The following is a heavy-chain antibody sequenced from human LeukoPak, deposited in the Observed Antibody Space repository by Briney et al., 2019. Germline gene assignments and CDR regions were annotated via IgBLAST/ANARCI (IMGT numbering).Heavy chain of an antibody. J-gene: IGHJ4*02. CDR2: INHNSGGT. Sequence: ASVKVSCKASGYTFTGYYMHWVRQAPGQRLELIGWINHNSGGTKYGQKFQGRVTMTRDTSISTAYMELSRLRSDDTAVYYCARDKVTPRGLFDYWGQGTLVTVSS. CDR3: ARDKVTPRGLFDY. D-gene: IGHD2-21*02. V-gene: IGHV1-2*02. CDR1: GYTFTGYY.